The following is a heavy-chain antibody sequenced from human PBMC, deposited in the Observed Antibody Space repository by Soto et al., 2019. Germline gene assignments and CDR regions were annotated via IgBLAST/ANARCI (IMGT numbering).Heavy chain of an antibody. Sequence: SLTRSDACTVAGGSISSYYWSWIRQPPGKGLEWIGYIYYSGSTNYNPSLKSRVTISVDTSKNQFSLKLSSVTAADTAVYYCARRWGRTFDYWGQGTLVTVSS. J-gene: IGHJ4*02. CDR3: ARRWGRTFDY. CDR1: GGSISSYY. CDR2: IYYSGST. D-gene: IGHD7-27*01. V-gene: IGHV4-59*08.